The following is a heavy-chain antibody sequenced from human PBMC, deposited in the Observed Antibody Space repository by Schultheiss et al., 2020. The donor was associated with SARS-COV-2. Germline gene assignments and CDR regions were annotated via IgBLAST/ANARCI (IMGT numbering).Heavy chain of an antibody. Sequence: GGSLRLSCAASGFTFSSYWMSWVRQAPGKGLEWVANIKQDGSEKYYVDSVKGRFTISRDNAKNSLYLQMNSLRAEDTAVYYCARVCSGGSCYLAVQHWGQGTLVTVSS. CDR3: ARVCSGGSCYLAVQH. J-gene: IGHJ1*01. CDR1: GFTFSSYW. V-gene: IGHV3-7*03. CDR2: IKQDGSEK. D-gene: IGHD2-15*01.